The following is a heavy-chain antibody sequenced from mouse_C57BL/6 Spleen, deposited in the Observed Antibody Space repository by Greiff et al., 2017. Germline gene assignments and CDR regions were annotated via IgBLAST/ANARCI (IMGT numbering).Heavy chain of an antibody. Sequence: QVQLQQSGAELAKPGASVKLSCKASGYTFTSYWMHWVEQRPGQGLEWIGYINPSSGYTKYNQKFKDKATLTADKSSSTAYMQLSSLTYEDSAVYYCARGDLLWLRQDAMDYWGQGTSVTVSS. CDR1: GYTFTSYW. J-gene: IGHJ4*01. V-gene: IGHV1-7*01. CDR3: ARGDLLWLRQDAMDY. CDR2: INPSSGYT. D-gene: IGHD2-2*01.